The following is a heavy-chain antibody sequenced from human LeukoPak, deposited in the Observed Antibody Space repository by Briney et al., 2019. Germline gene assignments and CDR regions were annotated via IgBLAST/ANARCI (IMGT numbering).Heavy chain of an antibody. V-gene: IGHV3-23*01. Sequence: PGGSLRLSCAASGFTFSSYAMSWVRQAPGKGLEWVSSISGRGDTTYSADSVKGRFTISRDNSKNTLYLQMNSLRAEDTAVYYCARGPILGWGQGTLVTVSS. J-gene: IGHJ4*02. CDR2: ISGRGDTT. CDR3: ARGPILG. CDR1: GFTFSSYA.